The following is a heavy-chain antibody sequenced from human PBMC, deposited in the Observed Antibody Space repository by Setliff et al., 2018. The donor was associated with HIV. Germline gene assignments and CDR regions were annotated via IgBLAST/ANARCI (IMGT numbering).Heavy chain of an antibody. V-gene: IGHV1-69*13. J-gene: IGHJ5*02. CDR1: GGTFSSYG. CDR3: AREGDTWFDP. Sequence: GASVKVSCKASGGTFSSYGITYGITWVRQAPGQGLEWMGGIIPLFGTTNYAQKFQGRVAITADESTSIAYMEMSSLTSDDTAVYYCAREGDTWFDPWGQGTPVTVSS. D-gene: IGHD3-16*01. CDR2: IIPLFGTT.